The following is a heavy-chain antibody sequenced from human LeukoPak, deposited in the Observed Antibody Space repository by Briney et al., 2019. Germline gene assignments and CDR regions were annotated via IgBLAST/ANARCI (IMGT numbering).Heavy chain of an antibody. CDR3: AKSVGCSSTSCYPRVVAFDI. J-gene: IGHJ3*02. CDR2: ISSSSNYI. V-gene: IGHV3-21*04. CDR1: GFTFSSYS. Sequence: GGSLRLSCAASGFTFSSYSTTWVRQAPGKGLEWVSYISSSSNYIYYADSVKGRFTISRDNSKSTLYLQMNSLRAEDTAVYYCAKSVGCSSTSCYPRVVAFDIWGQGTMVTVSS. D-gene: IGHD2-2*01.